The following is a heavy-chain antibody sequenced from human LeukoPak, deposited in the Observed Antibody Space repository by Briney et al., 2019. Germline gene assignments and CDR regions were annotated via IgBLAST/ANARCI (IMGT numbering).Heavy chain of an antibody. CDR1: GFTFSSYA. V-gene: IGHV3-30-3*01. D-gene: IGHD6-19*01. CDR3: ARATPSGWYFDY. Sequence: HPGRSLRLSCAASGFTFSSYAMHWVRQAPGKGLEWVAVISYDGSNKYYADSVKGRFTISRDNSKNTLYLQMNSLRAEDTAVYYCARATPSGWYFDYWGQGTLITASS. J-gene: IGHJ4*02. CDR2: ISYDGSNK.